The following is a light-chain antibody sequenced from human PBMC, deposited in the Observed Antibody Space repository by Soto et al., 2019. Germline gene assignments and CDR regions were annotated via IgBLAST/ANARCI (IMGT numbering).Light chain of an antibody. CDR1: SSNIGSNA. J-gene: IGLJ2*01. Sequence: QSVLTQPPSASGTPGQRVTISCSGSSSNIGSNAVNWYQQLPGTAPKLLIYTFAQRPSGVPDRFSGSKSGNTASLTVSGLQAEDEADYYCSSYAGSNTLVFGGGTKLTVL. CDR3: SSYAGSNTLV. CDR2: TFA. V-gene: IGLV1-44*01.